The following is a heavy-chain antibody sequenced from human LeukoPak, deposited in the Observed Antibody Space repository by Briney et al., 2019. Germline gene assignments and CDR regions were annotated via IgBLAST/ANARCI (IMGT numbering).Heavy chain of an antibody. CDR2: IYYSGST. V-gene: IGHV4-39*01. Sequence: PSETLSLTCTVSGGSISSYYWGWIRQPPGKGLEWIGSIYYSGSTYYNPSLKSRVTISVDTSKNQFSLKLSSVTAADTAVYYCARHSYSSGLKDAFDIWGQGTMVTVSS. CDR3: ARHSYSSGLKDAFDI. D-gene: IGHD6-19*01. CDR1: GGSISSYY. J-gene: IGHJ3*02.